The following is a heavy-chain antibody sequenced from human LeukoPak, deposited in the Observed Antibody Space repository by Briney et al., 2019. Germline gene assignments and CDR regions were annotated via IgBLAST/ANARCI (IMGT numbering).Heavy chain of an antibody. CDR3: ARDRGFWSGPYYFDY. CDR2: INPSGGST. V-gene: IGHV1-46*01. J-gene: IGHJ4*02. Sequence: GASVKVSCKASGYTFTNYHMHWVRQAPGQGLEWMGIINPSGGSTSYAQKFQGRVTMTRDTSTSTVYMELSSLRSEDTAVYYCARDRGFWSGPYYFDYWGQGTLVTVSS. CDR1: GYTFTNYH. D-gene: IGHD3-3*01.